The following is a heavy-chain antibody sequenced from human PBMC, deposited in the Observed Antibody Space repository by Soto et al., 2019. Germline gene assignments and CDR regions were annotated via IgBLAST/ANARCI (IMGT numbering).Heavy chain of an antibody. CDR1: GFSFKDYY. V-gene: IGHV3-11*01. Sequence: WGSLRLSCAASGFSFKDYYMTWMRQTPEKGLEWISTITSSGGNAYYAASVKGRVTISRDNAHNSLYLQMSGLRAEDTALYYCARDMYTHYVNYFELWGKGNLVTVSS. CDR3: ARDMYTHYVNYFEL. J-gene: IGHJ1*01. CDR2: ITSSGGNA. D-gene: IGHD3-16*01.